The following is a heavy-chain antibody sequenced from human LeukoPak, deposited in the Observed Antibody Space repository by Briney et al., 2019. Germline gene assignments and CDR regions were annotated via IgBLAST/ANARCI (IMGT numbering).Heavy chain of an antibody. CDR3: ARDGGGDAFDI. CDR2: IYYSGST. V-gene: IGHV4-31*03. J-gene: IGHJ3*02. D-gene: IGHD3-16*01. Sequence: SETLSLTCTVSGGSISSGGYYWSWIRQHPGKGLEWIGYIYYSGSTYYNPSLKSRVTISVDTSKNQFSLKLSSVTAADTAVYYCARDGGGDAFDIWGQGTMATVSS. CDR1: GGSISSGGYY.